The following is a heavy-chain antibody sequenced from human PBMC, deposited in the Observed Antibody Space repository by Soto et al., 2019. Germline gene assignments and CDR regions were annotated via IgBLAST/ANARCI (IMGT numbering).Heavy chain of an antibody. CDR1: GGSISSGGYY. V-gene: IGHV4-31*03. J-gene: IGHJ4*02. CDR2: IYYSGST. D-gene: IGHD2-21*01. CDR3: AREPDSSPHFDY. Sequence: SETLSLTCTVSGGSISSGGYYWSWIRQHPGKGLEWIGYIYYSGSTYYNPSLKSRVTISVDTSKNQFSLKLSSVTAADTAVYYCAREPDSSPHFDYWGQGTLVTVS.